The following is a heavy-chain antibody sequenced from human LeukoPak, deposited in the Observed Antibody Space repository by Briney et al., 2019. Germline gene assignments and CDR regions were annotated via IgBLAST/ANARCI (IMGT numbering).Heavy chain of an antibody. CDR3: AREGTGYSGSHQYFQH. Sequence: ASVKVSCKASGYTFISYYIHWVRQAPGQGLEWMGIISPSGASTTYAPRFQGRVTMTRDTSTSTVYMELSSLRFEDTAVYYCAREGTGYSGSHQYFQHWGQGTLVTVSS. D-gene: IGHD1-26*01. J-gene: IGHJ1*01. CDR1: GYTFISYY. V-gene: IGHV1-46*01. CDR2: ISPSGAST.